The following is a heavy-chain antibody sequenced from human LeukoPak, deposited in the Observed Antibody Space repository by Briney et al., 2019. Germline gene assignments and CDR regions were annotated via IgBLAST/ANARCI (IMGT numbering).Heavy chain of an antibody. CDR1: GGSISSGGYY. Sequence: SETLSLTCTVSGGSISSGGYYWSWIRQHPGKGLEWIGYISYSGSTYYNPSLKSRVTISVDTSKNQFSLKLGSVTAADTAVYYCARTSAAGTGDYWGQGTLVTVSS. V-gene: IGHV4-31*03. CDR3: ARTSAAGTGDY. J-gene: IGHJ4*02. D-gene: IGHD6-13*01. CDR2: ISYSGST.